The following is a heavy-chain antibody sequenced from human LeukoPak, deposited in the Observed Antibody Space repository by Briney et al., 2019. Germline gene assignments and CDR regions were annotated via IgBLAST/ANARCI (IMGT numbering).Heavy chain of an antibody. CDR2: ISSDGSST. Sequence: GGSLRLPCPASGFTSRNHWMHWVRQTPGKGLVWVSRISSDGSSTTYADSVKGRFTISRDNAKNTLYLQMNNLRAEDTAMYYCARDQRVTGRPDIDYWGQGTLVIVSS. J-gene: IGHJ4*02. V-gene: IGHV3-74*03. CDR1: GFTSRNHW. CDR3: ARDQRVTGRPDIDY. D-gene: IGHD6-6*01.